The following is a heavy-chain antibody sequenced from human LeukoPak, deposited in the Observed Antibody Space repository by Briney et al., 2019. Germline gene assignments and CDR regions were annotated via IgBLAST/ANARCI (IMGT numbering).Heavy chain of an antibody. J-gene: IGHJ4*02. Sequence: GGSLRLSCAASGFTFSSYGMHWVRQAPGKGLEWVAVISYDGSNKYYADSVKGRFTISRDNSKNTLYLQMNSLRAEDTAVYYCAKDSGPLSGVWGPYYFDYWGQGTLVTVSS. D-gene: IGHD3-16*01. CDR3: AKDSGPLSGVWGPYYFDY. V-gene: IGHV3-30*18. CDR2: ISYDGSNK. CDR1: GFTFSSYG.